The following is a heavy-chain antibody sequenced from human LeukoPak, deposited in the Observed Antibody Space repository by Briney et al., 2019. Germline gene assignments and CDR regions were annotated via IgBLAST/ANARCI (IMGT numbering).Heavy chain of an antibody. Sequence: PGGTLRLSCAASGFTFSSFGMSWVRQAPGKGLQWVSTISGTGLTYYADFVKGRFTISRDNSKNTLSLQMSSLRADEDTALYYCAKGRDIWFGEIDYWGQGTLVTVSS. D-gene: IGHD3-10*01. V-gene: IGHV3-23*01. CDR3: AKGRDIWFGEIDY. CDR2: ISGTGLT. J-gene: IGHJ4*02. CDR1: GFTFSSFG.